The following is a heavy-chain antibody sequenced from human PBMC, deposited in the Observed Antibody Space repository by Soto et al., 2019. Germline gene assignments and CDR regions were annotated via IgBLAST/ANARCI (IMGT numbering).Heavy chain of an antibody. CDR3: AIVPEAIVTGRWYV. Sequence: GASVKVSCKASGGTFSTYAISWVRQAPGQGLEWMGGIIPIFGTANYAQKFLGRVTITADKSSSTAYMELSSLRSEDKYVYYCAIVPEAIVTGRWYVWGQGTLVTVSS. CDR2: IIPIFGTA. CDR1: GGTFSTYA. J-gene: IGHJ4*02. D-gene: IGHD3-9*01. V-gene: IGHV1-69*06.